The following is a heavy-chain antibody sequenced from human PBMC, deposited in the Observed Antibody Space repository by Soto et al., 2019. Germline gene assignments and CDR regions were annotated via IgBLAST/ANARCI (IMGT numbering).Heavy chain of an antibody. CDR3: ARDRGIAAAGLDY. Sequence: QVQLVESGGGVVQPGRSLRLSCAASGFTFSSYAMHWVRQAPGKGLEWVAVISYDGSNKYYADSVKGRFTISRDNSKNTLYLQMNSLRAEDTAVYYCARDRGIAAAGLDYWGQGTLVTVSS. V-gene: IGHV3-30-3*01. J-gene: IGHJ4*02. D-gene: IGHD6-13*01. CDR2: ISYDGSNK. CDR1: GFTFSSYA.